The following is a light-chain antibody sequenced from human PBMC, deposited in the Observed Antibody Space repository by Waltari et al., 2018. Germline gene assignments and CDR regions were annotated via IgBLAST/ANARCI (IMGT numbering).Light chain of an antibody. CDR2: RNN. Sequence: QSVLTQPPSASATPGQRVTISSSGSHSNPASNYPYWYQQLPGSAPNLLIYRNNLRPSGVPDRFSASKYGTLASLVISGLRSEDEGVYYCASWDESHYVFGGGTTVTVL. CDR1: HSNPASNY. CDR3: ASWDESHYV. V-gene: IGLV1-47*01. J-gene: IGLJ1*01.